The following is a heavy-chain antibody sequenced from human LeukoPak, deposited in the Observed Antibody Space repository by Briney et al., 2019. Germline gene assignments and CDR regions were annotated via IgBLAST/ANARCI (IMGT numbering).Heavy chain of an antibody. Sequence: SETLSLTCTVSGGSISSYYWSWIRQPPGKGLDWIGYIYYTVSTNYNPSLKSRVTISLDTSKKEFSLKLSSVAAADTAVYYCARGRDGYKFDYWGQGTLVTVSS. V-gene: IGHV4-59*01. CDR3: ARGRDGYKFDY. D-gene: IGHD5-24*01. CDR2: IYYTVST. J-gene: IGHJ4*02. CDR1: GGSISSYY.